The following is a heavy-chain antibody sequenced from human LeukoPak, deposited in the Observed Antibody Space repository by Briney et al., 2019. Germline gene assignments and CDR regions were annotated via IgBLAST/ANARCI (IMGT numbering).Heavy chain of an antibody. CDR3: ARVGGSGSYYYYYYMDV. J-gene: IGHJ6*03. Sequence: SETLSLTCTVSGGSISSYYWSWIRQPAGKGLEWIGRIYTSGSTNYNPSLKSRVTMSVDTSKNQFSPKLSSVTAADTAVYYCARVGGSGSYYYYYYMDVWGKGTTVTISS. CDR1: GGSISSYY. V-gene: IGHV4-4*07. D-gene: IGHD3-10*01. CDR2: IYTSGST.